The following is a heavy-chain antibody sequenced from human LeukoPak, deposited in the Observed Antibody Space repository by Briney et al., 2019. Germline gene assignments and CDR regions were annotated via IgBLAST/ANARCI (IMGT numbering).Heavy chain of an antibody. CDR2: IGTAGDT. Sequence: GGSLRLSCAASGFTFSSYDMHWVRQATGKGLEWVSAIGTAGDTYYPGSVKGRFTISRENAKNSLYLQMNSLRAGDTAVYYCARAKIYYDSSGYYLFDYWGQGTLVTVSS. D-gene: IGHD3-22*01. J-gene: IGHJ4*02. CDR3: ARAKIYYDSSGYYLFDY. CDR1: GFTFSSYD. V-gene: IGHV3-13*01.